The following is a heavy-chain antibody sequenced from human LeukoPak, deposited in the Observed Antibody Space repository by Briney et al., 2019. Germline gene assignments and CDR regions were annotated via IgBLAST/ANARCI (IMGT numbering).Heavy chain of an antibody. V-gene: IGHV3-23*01. CDR1: GFSFSNYA. Sequence: GGSLTLSCAASGFSFSNYAMSWVRQAPGKGLEWLSSISGRRGGTNHADSVKGRSTISRDNSRNTLYLQMNSLRAEDTAIYYCAKDLEFSGYDALGIWGQGTMVTVS. D-gene: IGHD5-12*01. CDR3: AKDLEFSGYDALGI. J-gene: IGHJ3*02. CDR2: ISGRRGGT.